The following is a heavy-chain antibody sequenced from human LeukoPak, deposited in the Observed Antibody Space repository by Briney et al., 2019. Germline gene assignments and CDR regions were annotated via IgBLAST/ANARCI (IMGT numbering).Heavy chain of an antibody. CDR1: GGTFSSYA. J-gene: IGHJ4*02. CDR2: IIPIFGTA. D-gene: IGHD2-8*01. Sequence: SVKVSCKASGGTFSSYAISWVRQAPGQGLGWMGGIIPIFGTANYAQKFQGRVTITADESTSTAYMELSSLRSDDTAVYYCAGSLGYCTSNVCYLKYWGQGTLVTVSS. V-gene: IGHV1-69*13. CDR3: AGSLGYCTSNVCYLKY.